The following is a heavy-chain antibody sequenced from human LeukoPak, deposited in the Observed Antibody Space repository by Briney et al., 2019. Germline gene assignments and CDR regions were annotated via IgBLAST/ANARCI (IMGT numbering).Heavy chain of an antibody. Sequence: GGSLRLSCAASGFTFSSYAMSWVRQAPGKGLEWVSAISGSGGSTYYADSVKGRFTISRDNAKNSLYLQMNSLRAEDTAVYYCARDTRSLMDVWGQGTTVTVSS. V-gene: IGHV3-23*01. J-gene: IGHJ6*02. CDR3: ARDTRSLMDV. CDR2: ISGSGGST. D-gene: IGHD3-16*02. CDR1: GFTFSSYA.